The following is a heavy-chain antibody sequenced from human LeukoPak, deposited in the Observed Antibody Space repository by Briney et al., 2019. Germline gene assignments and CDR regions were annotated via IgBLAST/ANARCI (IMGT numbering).Heavy chain of an antibody. J-gene: IGHJ6*03. V-gene: IGHV3-48*03. D-gene: IGHD4-17*01. CDR3: ARFYGDYYYYYYMDV. CDR1: GFTFSSYE. Sequence: GGSLRLSCAASGFTFSSYEMNWARQAPGKGLEWVSYISSSGSTIYYADSVKGRFTISRDSAKNSLYLQMNSLRAEDTAVYYCARFYGDYYYYYYMDVWGKGTTVTISS. CDR2: ISSSGSTI.